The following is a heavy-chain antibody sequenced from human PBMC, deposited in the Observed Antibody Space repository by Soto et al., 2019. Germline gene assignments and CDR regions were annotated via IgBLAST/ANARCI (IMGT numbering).Heavy chain of an antibody. CDR3: AGMPYTSGLRFDP. Sequence: TLSLTCNMSGDSYSISTYSWSWIRQPPGKALQWIGFIYQSGVTSYNPSLASRVSISLDRSNNQCSLKLKSVTAADTAVYFCAGMPYTSGLRFDPWGPGTLVTVSS. CDR1: GDSYSISTYS. D-gene: IGHD6-19*01. J-gene: IGHJ5*02. CDR2: IYQSGVT. V-gene: IGHV4-30-2*01.